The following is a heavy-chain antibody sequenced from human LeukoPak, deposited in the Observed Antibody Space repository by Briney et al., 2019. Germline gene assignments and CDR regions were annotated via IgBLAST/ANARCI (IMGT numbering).Heavy chain of an antibody. V-gene: IGHV3-30*18. D-gene: IGHD6-19*01. CDR3: AKDGGGWTGFDY. Sequence: GGSLRPSCAASGFTFSSYGMHWVRQAPGKGLEWVAVISYDGSNKYYADSVKGRFTISRDNSKNTLYLQMNSLRAEDTAVYHCAKDGGGWTGFDYWGQGTLVTVSS. CDR1: GFTFSSYG. J-gene: IGHJ4*02. CDR2: ISYDGSNK.